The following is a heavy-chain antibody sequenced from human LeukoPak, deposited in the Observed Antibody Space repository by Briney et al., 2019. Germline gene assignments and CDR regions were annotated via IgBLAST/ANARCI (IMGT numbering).Heavy chain of an antibody. J-gene: IGHJ6*04. V-gene: IGHV3-30*18. D-gene: IGHD3-3*01. CDR2: ISYDGSNK. CDR3: AKAASGFGYYYGMDV. CDR1: GFTFSSYG. Sequence: GGSLRLSCAASGFTFSSYGMHWVRQAPGKGLEWVGVISYDGSNKYYADSVKRRFTISTENSNNTLYLQMNSLRAEDTAVYYCAKAASGFGYYYGMDVWGKGTTVTVSS.